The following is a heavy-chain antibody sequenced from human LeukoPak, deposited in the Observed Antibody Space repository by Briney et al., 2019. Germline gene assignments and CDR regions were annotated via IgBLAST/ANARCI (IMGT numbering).Heavy chain of an antibody. CDR3: AREGAARNFDY. D-gene: IGHD6-6*01. J-gene: IGHJ4*02. CDR2: IYTSGST. Sequence: SETLSLTCTVSGGSVSSGTYYWTWIRQPAGKGLEWIGRIYTSGSTNFNPSLKSRVSISLDTSQNQFSLKMSTVTAADTAVYYCAREGAARNFDYWGQGILVTVSS. CDR1: GGSVSSGTYY. V-gene: IGHV4-61*02.